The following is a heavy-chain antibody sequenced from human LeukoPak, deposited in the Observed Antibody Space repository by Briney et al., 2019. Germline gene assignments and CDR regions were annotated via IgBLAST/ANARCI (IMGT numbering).Heavy chain of an antibody. CDR1: GYTLTELS. CDR3: ARDSYRTRNYNWFDP. J-gene: IGHJ5*02. D-gene: IGHD1-7*01. CDR2: FDPEDGET. V-gene: IGHV1-24*01. Sequence: ASVKVSCKVSGYTLTELSMHWVRQAPGKGLEWMGGFDPEDGETIYAQKFQGRVTMTEDTSTDTAYMELSSLRSEDTAVYYCARDSYRTRNYNWFDPWGQGTLVTVSS.